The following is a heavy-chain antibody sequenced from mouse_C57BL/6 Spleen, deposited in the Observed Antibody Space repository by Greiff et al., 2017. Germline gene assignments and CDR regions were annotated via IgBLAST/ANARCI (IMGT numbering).Heavy chain of an antibody. V-gene: IGHV1-74*01. CDR3: ASASIYYDYDGVYFDY. Sequence: QVQLQQPGAELVKPGASVKVSCKASGYTFTSYWMHWVKQRPGQGLEWIGRIHPADSDTNYNQKLKGKATLTVDKSSSTAYIQLSILTSEDSAVYYCASASIYYDYDGVYFDYWGQGTTLTVSS. J-gene: IGHJ2*01. D-gene: IGHD2-4*01. CDR2: IHPADSDT. CDR1: GYTFTSYW.